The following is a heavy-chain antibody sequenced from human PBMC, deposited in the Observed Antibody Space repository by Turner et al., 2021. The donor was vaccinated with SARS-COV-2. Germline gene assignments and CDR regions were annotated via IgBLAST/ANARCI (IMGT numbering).Heavy chain of an antibody. CDR3: ATGYAYCGGDCSIDY. CDR1: GYTLIELS. V-gene: IGHV1-24*01. Sequence: QVQLVQSGAEVKKPGASVKVSCKVSGYTLIELSMHWMRQAPGKGLEWMGGFDPEDAETIYAQKFQGRVTMTEDTSTDTAYMELSSLRSEDTAVYYCATGYAYCGGDCSIDYWGQGTLVTVSS. J-gene: IGHJ4*02. D-gene: IGHD2-21*02. CDR2: FDPEDAET.